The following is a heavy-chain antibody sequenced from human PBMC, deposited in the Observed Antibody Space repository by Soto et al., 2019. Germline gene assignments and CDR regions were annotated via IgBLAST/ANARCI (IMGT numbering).Heavy chain of an antibody. V-gene: IGHV3-74*01. J-gene: IGHJ4*02. CDR3: ARISQGTYCRGGNCYSAY. Sequence: EVQLVESGGDLVQPGGSLRLSCAASGFTFSSYWMHWVRQDPEKGLVWVSRINGDGISTSYADSVKGRFTISRDNAKDTLYLPMNSLGAEDTAVYYCARISQGTYCRGGNCYSAYWGQGTLVTVSS. CDR1: GFTFSSYW. CDR2: INGDGIST. D-gene: IGHD2-15*01.